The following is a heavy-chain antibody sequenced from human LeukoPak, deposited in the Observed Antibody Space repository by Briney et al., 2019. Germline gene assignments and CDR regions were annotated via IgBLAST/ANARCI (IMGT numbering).Heavy chain of an antibody. D-gene: IGHD6-19*01. V-gene: IGHV1-46*01. J-gene: IGHJ5*02. CDR3: ARGGYSSGLRLSWFDP. Sequence: ASVKVSCKASGYTFTSYYMHWVRQAPGQGLEWMGIINPSGGSTSYAQKFQGRVTMTRDTSTSTVYMELSSLRSEDTAVYYCARGGYSSGLRLSWFDPWGQGTLVTVSS. CDR2: INPSGGST. CDR1: GYTFTSYY.